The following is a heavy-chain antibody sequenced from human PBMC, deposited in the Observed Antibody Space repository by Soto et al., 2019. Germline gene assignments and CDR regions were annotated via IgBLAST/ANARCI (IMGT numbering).Heavy chain of an antibody. V-gene: IGHV3-64*01. Sequence: ESGGSLVQPGGSLRLSCVASGFTFHLYAIHWVRQAPGKGLEYVSAISSNGGITYYANSVKDRFTISRDNSKHTLYLQMGSLRAEDIAVYYCAGGEPHCSGGTCYPGPAFDFWGQGTMVTVSS. J-gene: IGHJ3*01. D-gene: IGHD2-15*01. CDR3: AGGEPHCSGGTCYPGPAFDF. CDR2: ISSNGGIT. CDR1: GFTFHLYA.